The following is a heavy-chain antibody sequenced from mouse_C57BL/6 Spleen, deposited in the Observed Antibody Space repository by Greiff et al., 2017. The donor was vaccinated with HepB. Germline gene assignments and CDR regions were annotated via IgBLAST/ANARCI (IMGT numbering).Heavy chain of an antibody. CDR3: ARSDGNPPWFAY. CDR2: IDPSDSET. J-gene: IGHJ3*01. V-gene: IGHV1-52*01. D-gene: IGHD2-1*01. Sequence: QVQLQQPGAELVRPGSSVKLSCKASGYTFTSYWMHWVKQRPIQGLEWIGNIDPSDSETHYNQKFKDKATLTVDKSSSTAYMQLSSLTSEDSAVYYCARSDGNPPWFAYWGQGTLVTVSA. CDR1: GYTFTSYW.